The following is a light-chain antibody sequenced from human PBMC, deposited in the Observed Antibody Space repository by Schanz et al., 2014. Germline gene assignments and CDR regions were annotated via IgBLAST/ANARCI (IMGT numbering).Light chain of an antibody. CDR3: LQYGYSPGYT. V-gene: IGKV3-20*01. CDR1: QSVSSY. J-gene: IGKJ2*01. CDR2: GVS. Sequence: EIVMTQSPGTLSLSPGERATLSCRASQSVSSYLAWYQQKPGQAPRLLIYGVSSRATGIPDRFSGSGSGTDLTLTISRLEPEDFAVYYCLQYGYSPGYTFGRGTKLEIK.